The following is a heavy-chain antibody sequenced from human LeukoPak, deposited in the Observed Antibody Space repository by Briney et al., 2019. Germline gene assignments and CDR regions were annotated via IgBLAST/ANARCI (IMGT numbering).Heavy chain of an antibody. V-gene: IGHV4-59*08. CDR1: GGSISSYY. CDR3: ARQRDNALSYFDY. CDR2: IYYSGNT. D-gene: IGHD1-14*01. Sequence: PSETLSLTCTVSGGSISSYYWSWIRQPPGKGLEWVGYIYYSGNTNYNPSLKSRVTISADTSKHQFSLKLSSVTAADTAMYYCARQRDNALSYFDYWGQGTLVTVSS. J-gene: IGHJ4*02.